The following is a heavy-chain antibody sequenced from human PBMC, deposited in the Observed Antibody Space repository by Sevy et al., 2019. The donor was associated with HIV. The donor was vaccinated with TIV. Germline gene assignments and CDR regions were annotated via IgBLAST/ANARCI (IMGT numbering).Heavy chain of an antibody. Sequence: ASVKVSCKASGYTFNNYGLSWVRQAPGQGLEWMGWISRYNTNYAQNLQGRVTMTTDTSTSTAYMELRSLRSDDTAVYYRARAPTGSQGPGQYFQHWGQGTLVTVSS. J-gene: IGHJ1*01. CDR3: ARAPTGSQGPGQYFQH. D-gene: IGHD1-26*01. V-gene: IGHV1-18*01. CDR2: ISRYNT. CDR1: GYTFNNYG.